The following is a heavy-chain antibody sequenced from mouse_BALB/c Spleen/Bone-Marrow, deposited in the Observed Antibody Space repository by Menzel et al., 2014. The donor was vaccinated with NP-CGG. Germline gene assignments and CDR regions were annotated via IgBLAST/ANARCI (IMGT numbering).Heavy chain of an antibody. CDR1: GYTFTSFW. Sequence: VQLQQSGAELAKPGASVKMSCKASGYTFTSFWMYWIKQRPGQGLEWIGYINLSTGYTEYNWKFKDKATLTADKSSNTAYMQLSSLTSEDSAVYYGARKGYGNYQYYAVDYWSEGTSVTVYS. D-gene: IGHD2-1*01. J-gene: IGHJ4*01. CDR2: INLSTGYT. CDR3: ARKGYGNYQYYAVDY. V-gene: IGHV1-7*01.